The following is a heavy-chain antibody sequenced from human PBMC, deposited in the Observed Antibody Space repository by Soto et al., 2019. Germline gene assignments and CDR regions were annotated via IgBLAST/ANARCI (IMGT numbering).Heavy chain of an antibody. CDR1: GGSISSGDYY. J-gene: IGHJ4*02. CDR3: ARGREYYDSSGTVDY. CDR2: IYYSGST. Sequence: SETLSLTCTVSGGSISSGDYYWSWIRQPPGKGLEWIGYIYYSGSTYYNPSLKSRVTISVDTSKNQFSLKLSSVTAADTAVYYCARGREYYDSSGTVDYWGQGTLDTVSS. D-gene: IGHD3-22*01. V-gene: IGHV4-30-4*01.